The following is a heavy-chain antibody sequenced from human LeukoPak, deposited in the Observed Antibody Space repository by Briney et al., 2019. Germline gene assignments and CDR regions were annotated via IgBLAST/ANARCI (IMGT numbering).Heavy chain of an antibody. CDR2: IRYDTNNK. J-gene: IGHJ3*02. CDR3: AKARGDGYNDAFDM. Sequence: GGSLRLSCAASGFTFSKTGMHWVRQAPGKGLEWMALIRYDTNNKYYADSVKGRFTISGDNSKLYLQMNSLRDEDTAVYYCAKARGDGYNDAFDMWGQGTMVTVSS. CDR1: GFTFSKTG. D-gene: IGHD5-24*01. V-gene: IGHV3-30*02.